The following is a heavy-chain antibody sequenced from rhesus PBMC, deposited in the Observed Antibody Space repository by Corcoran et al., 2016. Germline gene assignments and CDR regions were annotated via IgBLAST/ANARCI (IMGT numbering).Heavy chain of an antibody. J-gene: IGHJ4*01. CDR3: ARAGLEWLAQYYVDY. CDR1: GGSISNNY. V-gene: IGHV4-173*01. D-gene: IGHD3-3*01. Sequence: QLQLQESGPGLVKPSETLSLTCAVSGGSISNNYWSWIRQPPGKGLEWIGRISGSVGRNDYNPSLKRRLTLSTYTSKNQLSLKLSAVTAADTAVYYCARAGLEWLAQYYVDYWGQGVLGTVSS. CDR2: ISGSVGRN.